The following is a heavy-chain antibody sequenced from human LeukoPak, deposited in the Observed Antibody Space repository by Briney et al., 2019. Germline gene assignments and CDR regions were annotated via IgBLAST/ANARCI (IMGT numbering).Heavy chain of an antibody. D-gene: IGHD3-10*01. CDR1: GFIFTNYG. J-gene: IGHJ4*02. Sequence: AGSLRLSCATSGFIFTNYGMHWVRPAPGKGLEWVAFISYDGSSNHYGDSVKGRFTISRDDSKNTLYLQMSNLRAEDTAVYFCARLNQPYYGSGTFSAFDSWGQGTLVTVSS. V-gene: IGHV3-33*08. CDR3: ARLNQPYYGSGTFSAFDS. CDR2: ISYDGSSN.